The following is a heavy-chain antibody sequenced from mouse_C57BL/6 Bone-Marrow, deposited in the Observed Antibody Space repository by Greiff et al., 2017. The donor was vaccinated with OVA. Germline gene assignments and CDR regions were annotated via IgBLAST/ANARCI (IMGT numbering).Heavy chain of an antibody. J-gene: IGHJ3*01. V-gene: IGHV2-2*01. CDR1: GFSLTSYG. D-gene: IGHD2-4*01. Sequence: VKLMESGPGLVQPSQSLSITCTASGFSLTSYGVHWVRQSPGKGLEWLGVIWSGGSSDYNAAFISRLSISKDNSKSQVFLQMSSLQADDTAIYYCARREGRYDSPFAYWGQGTLVTVSA. CDR2: IWSGGSS. CDR3: ARREGRYDSPFAY.